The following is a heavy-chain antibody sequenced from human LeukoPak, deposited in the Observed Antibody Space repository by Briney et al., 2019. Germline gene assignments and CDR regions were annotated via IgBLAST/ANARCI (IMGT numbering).Heavy chain of an antibody. CDR3: ARRDDSSGYHKIFDY. J-gene: IGHJ4*02. CDR2: ISYGENT. V-gene: IGHV4-39*01. Sequence: SETLSLTCTVSGGSISSGPYYWGWIRQPPGKGLEGIGNISYGENTYYNPSLKSRVTISIDTSKNQFYLKLSSLTAADTAVYYCARRDDSSGYHKIFDYWGPGTLVTVSS. D-gene: IGHD3-22*01. CDR1: GGSISSGPYY.